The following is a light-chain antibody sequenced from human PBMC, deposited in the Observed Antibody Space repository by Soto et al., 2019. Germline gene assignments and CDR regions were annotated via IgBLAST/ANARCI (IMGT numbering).Light chain of an antibody. CDR1: QGGSSY. Sequence: EIVLTQSPATLSLSPGARATLSCGGRQGGSSYLAWYQQKPGQAPRLLIYDASNRATGIPARFSGSGSGTDFTLTISSLEPEDFAVYYCQQRSNWPPTFGGGTKVDIK. CDR3: QQRSNWPPT. CDR2: DAS. J-gene: IGKJ4*01. V-gene: IGKV3-11*01.